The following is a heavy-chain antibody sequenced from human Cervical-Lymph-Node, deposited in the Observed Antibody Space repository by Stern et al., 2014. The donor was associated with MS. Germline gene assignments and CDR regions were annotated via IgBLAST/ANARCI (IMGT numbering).Heavy chain of an antibody. CDR1: GFSFSRYA. Sequence: VQLVESGGGVVQPGRSLRLSWAAPGFSFSRYAMHWVRQAPGKGLGWVALICYDGSNPYYADSVTGRFTISRDNFKNTLYLQMNSLRAEDTAVYYCASAYSSSHYYFDYWGQGTLVTVSS. V-gene: IGHV3-33*01. CDR2: ICYDGSNP. J-gene: IGHJ4*02. D-gene: IGHD6-13*01. CDR3: ASAYSSSHYYFDY.